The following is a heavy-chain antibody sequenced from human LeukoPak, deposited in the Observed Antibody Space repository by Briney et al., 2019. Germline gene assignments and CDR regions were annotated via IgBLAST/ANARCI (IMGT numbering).Heavy chain of an antibody. V-gene: IGHV1-24*01. CDR1: GYTLTELS. CDR3: ATGGCGGSCPETVYYYYGMDV. Sequence: ASVKVSCKVSGYTLTELSMHWVRQAPGKRLEWMGGFDPEDGETIYAQKFQGRVTMTEDTSTDTAYMELSSLRSEDTAVYYCATGGCGGSCPETVYYYYGMDVWGQGTTVTVSS. CDR2: FDPEDGET. D-gene: IGHD2-15*01. J-gene: IGHJ6*02.